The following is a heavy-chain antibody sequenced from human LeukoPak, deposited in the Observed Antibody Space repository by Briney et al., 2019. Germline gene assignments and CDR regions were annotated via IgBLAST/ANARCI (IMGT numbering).Heavy chain of an antibody. J-gene: IGHJ4*02. CDR2: INWNGGST. Sequence: GGSLRLSCAASGFTFDDYGMSWVRQAPGKGLEWASGINWNGGSTGYADSVKGRFTISRDNAKNSLYLQMNRLRAEDTALYYCAREGYCSSTSCSLDYWGQGTLVTVSS. CDR3: AREGYCSSTSCSLDY. V-gene: IGHV3-20*04. CDR1: GFTFDDYG. D-gene: IGHD2-2*01.